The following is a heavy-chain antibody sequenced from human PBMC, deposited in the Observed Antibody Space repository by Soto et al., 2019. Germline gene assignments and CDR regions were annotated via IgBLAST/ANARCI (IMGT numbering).Heavy chain of an antibody. CDR2: IKQDGSNK. J-gene: IGHJ5*02. CDR1: GFTFSSYW. CDR3: AIDGPSFYDFWSGYLREGWLDP. Sequence: GGSLRLSCAASGFTFSSYWMSWVRQAPGKGLEWVANIKQDGSNKYYADSVKGRFTISRDNSKNTLYLHMNSLRAEDTAVYYCAIDGPSFYDFWSGYLREGWLDPWGQGTLVTVSS. V-gene: IGHV3-7*01. D-gene: IGHD3-3*01.